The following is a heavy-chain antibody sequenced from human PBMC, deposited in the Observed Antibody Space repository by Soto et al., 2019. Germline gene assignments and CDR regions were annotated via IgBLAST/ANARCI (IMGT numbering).Heavy chain of an antibody. D-gene: IGHD7-27*01. J-gene: IGHJ4*02. Sequence: QVQLQESGPGLVKPSETLSLTCRVSGGSISNHYWSWIRQPPGKGLEWIGYIYYNGNTNYNPSLKRRVIMSVDTSRNQISLKLTTVTAADTAVYYCTRANWYSEYWGQGTLVTVSS. CDR1: GGSISNHY. CDR2: IYYNGNT. V-gene: IGHV4-59*11. CDR3: TRANWYSEY.